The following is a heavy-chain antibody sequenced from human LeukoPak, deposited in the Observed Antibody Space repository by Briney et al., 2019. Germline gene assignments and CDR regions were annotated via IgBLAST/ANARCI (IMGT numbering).Heavy chain of an antibody. CDR2: IRYDGSNK. D-gene: IGHD4-23*01. CDR3: ARAGSTVVTYFDY. Sequence: GGSLRLSCAASGFTFSSYGMHWVRQAPGKGLEWVAFIRYDGSNKYYADSVKGRFTISRDNSKNTLYLQMNSLRAEDTAVYYCARAGSTVVTYFDYWGQGTLVTVSS. J-gene: IGHJ4*02. V-gene: IGHV3-30*02. CDR1: GFTFSSYG.